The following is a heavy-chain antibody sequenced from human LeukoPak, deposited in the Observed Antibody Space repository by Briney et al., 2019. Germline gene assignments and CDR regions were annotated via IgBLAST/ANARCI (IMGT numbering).Heavy chain of an antibody. CDR3: ARDQSVGGDHFDY. Sequence: ASVTVSCKASGYTFTGYYMHWVRQAPGQGLEWMGWINPNSGGTNYAQKFQGWVTMTRDTSISTAYMELSRLRSDDTAVYYCARDQSVGGDHFDYWGQGTLVTVSS. V-gene: IGHV1-2*04. CDR1: GYTFTGYY. CDR2: INPNSGGT. J-gene: IGHJ4*02. D-gene: IGHD2-21*02.